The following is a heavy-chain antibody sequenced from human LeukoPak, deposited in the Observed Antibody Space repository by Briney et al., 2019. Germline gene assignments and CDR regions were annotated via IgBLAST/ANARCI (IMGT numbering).Heavy chain of an antibody. CDR2: ITGSSDYI. CDR3: ARDPPNWRDTFDS. CDR1: GFTFSSDA. V-gene: IGHV3-21*01. D-gene: IGHD1-1*01. Sequence: GGSLRLSCAASGFTFSSDAMNWVHQAPGKGLEWVSCITGSSDYIEYAESVKVRFTISRESAKNSLYLELNSLKPEDTAVYYCARDPPNWRDTFDSWGQGTMGTVSS. J-gene: IGHJ3*02.